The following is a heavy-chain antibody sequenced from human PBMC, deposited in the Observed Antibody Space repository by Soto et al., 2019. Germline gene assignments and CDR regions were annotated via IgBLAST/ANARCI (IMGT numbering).Heavy chain of an antibody. CDR3: ARQRTSVGTKAYFDV. J-gene: IGHJ4*02. CDR1: GDSISSRSYY. Sequence: TSETLSLTCTVTGDSISSRSYYWGWIRRPPGKGLEWIGSIYYSGSTYNTPSLRSRVSMSIDTAKDQFSLKLKSVTAAETALYFCARQRTSVGTKAYFDVWGPGSLVTVSS. CDR2: IYYSGST. V-gene: IGHV4-39*01. D-gene: IGHD1-26*01.